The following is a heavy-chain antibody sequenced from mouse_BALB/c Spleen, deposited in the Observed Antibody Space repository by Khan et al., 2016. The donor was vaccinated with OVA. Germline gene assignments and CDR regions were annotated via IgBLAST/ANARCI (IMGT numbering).Heavy chain of an antibody. Sequence: EVELVESGGDLVKPGGSLKLSCAASGFTFSTYGMSWVRQTPEKRLEWVATISTGGTYTYYPDSVKGRFTISRDNAKNTLYLQLSSLKSEDTAIYYCSRLADYYNSEGFAYWGQGTLVTVSA. CDR3: SRLADYYNSEGFAY. CDR2: ISTGGTYT. D-gene: IGHD1-1*01. CDR1: GFTFSTYG. V-gene: IGHV5-6*01. J-gene: IGHJ3*01.